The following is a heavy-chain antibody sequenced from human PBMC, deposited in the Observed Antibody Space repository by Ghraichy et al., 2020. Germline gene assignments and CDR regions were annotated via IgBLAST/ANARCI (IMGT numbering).Heavy chain of an antibody. J-gene: IGHJ4*02. V-gene: IGHV4-30-4*01. CDR3: ARDLEGYSGLGFH. CDR1: GGSISSGDYY. CDR2: IYHSGST. Sequence: SETLSLTCSVSGGSISSGDYYWSWVRQAPGKGLEWVGYIYHSGSTYSNPSLESRLTISMDMSKNEFSMRLDSVTAADTAVYYCARDLEGYSGLGFHWGQGTLVIVSS. D-gene: IGHD5-12*01.